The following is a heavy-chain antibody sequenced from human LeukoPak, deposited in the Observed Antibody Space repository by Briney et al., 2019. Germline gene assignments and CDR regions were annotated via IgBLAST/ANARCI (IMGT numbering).Heavy chain of an antibody. CDR1: GFTFSIYG. J-gene: IGHJ1*01. D-gene: IGHD3-3*02. Sequence: GGSLRLSCVASGFTFSIYGMNWVRQAPGKGLEWVSGLSGSGVSTDYADSVKGRFTISRDNSNNTLYLQMNSLRAEDTAVYYCAKDHLWSGNYEYFQHWGQGTLVAVSS. CDR3: AKDHLWSGNYEYFQH. V-gene: IGHV3-23*01. CDR2: LSGSGVST.